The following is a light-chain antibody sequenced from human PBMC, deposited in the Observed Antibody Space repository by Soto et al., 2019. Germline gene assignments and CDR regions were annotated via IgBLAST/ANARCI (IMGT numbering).Light chain of an antibody. CDR1: SSDVGGSKY. Sequence: QSALTQPTSVSGSPGQSITISCAGTSSDVGGSKYVSWYQQHPGKAPKLMIYEVSNRPSGVSSRFSASKSGNTASLTISGLQAEDEADYYCNSYTSSTTLVFGGGTKLTVL. J-gene: IGLJ2*01. CDR2: EVS. V-gene: IGLV2-14*01. CDR3: NSYTSSTTLV.